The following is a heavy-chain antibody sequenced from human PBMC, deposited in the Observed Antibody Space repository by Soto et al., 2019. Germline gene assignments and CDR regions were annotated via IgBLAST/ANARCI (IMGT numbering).Heavy chain of an antibody. V-gene: IGHV1-69*13. CDR1: GGTFSSYA. Sequence: SVKVSCKASGGTFSSYAISWVRQAPGQGLEWMGGIIPIFGTANYAQKFQGRVTITADESTSTAYMELSSLRSEDTAVYYCARALVTTPYYYYYGMDVWGQGTTVTVS. J-gene: IGHJ6*02. D-gene: IGHD2-21*02. CDR2: IIPIFGTA. CDR3: ARALVTTPYYYYYGMDV.